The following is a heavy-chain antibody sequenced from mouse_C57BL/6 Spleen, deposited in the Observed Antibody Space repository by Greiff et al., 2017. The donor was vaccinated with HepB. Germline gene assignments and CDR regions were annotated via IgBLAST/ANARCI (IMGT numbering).Heavy chain of an antibody. CDR1: GYTFTSYW. CDR3: ARFDYGSSYGY. CDR2: IDPSDSYT. V-gene: IGHV1-50*01. J-gene: IGHJ2*01. D-gene: IGHD1-1*01. Sequence: QVQLKQSGAELVKPGASVKLSCKASGYTFTSYWMQWVKQRPGQGLEWIGEIDPSDSYTNYNQKFKGKATLTVDTSSSTAYMQLSSLTSEDSAVYYCARFDYGSSYGYWGQGTTLTVSS.